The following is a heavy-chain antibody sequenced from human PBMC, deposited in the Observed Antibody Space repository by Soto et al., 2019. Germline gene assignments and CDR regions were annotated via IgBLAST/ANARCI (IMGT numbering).Heavy chain of an antibody. V-gene: IGHV3-7*03. J-gene: IGHJ4*02. CDR3: ARGASDSDY. Sequence: EVQLVDSGGDWVQPGGSLRLSCAASGFTFSGYWMTWVRQAPGNGLEWVASIKEDGSEDHFVDSVKGRFTISRDNSKNSVYLQKSSLRAEDTAVYYCARGASDSDYWGQGTLVTVSS. CDR1: GFTFSGYW. CDR2: IKEDGSED. D-gene: IGHD2-21*01.